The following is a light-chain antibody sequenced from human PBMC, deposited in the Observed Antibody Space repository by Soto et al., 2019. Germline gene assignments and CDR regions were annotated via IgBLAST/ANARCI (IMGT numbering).Light chain of an antibody. CDR2: DVS. CDR1: QGVTTN. V-gene: IGKV3-15*01. J-gene: IGKJ5*01. CDR3: QQYNNWPFS. Sequence: EIVMTHSPAALSVSPCERATLSSRAGQGVTTNFAWYQQKSGQSPRLLIYDVSIRATGVPARFSGTGSETDFTLTISGLQSEDSAVYFCQQYNNWPFSFGQGTRLENK.